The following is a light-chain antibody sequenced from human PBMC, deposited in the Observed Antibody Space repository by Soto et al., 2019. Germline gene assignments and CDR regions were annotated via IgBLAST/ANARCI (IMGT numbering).Light chain of an antibody. J-gene: IGKJ1*01. CDR2: GAS. CDR3: QQYGSSGT. Sequence: ETLMTQSPATLSVSPGERATLSCRARQSVNNNLAWYQQKPGQAPRLLIYGASNRATGIPDRFSGSGSGTDFTLTSSRLEPEDFAVYYCQQYGSSGTFGQGTKVDIK. V-gene: IGKV3-20*01. CDR1: QSVNNN.